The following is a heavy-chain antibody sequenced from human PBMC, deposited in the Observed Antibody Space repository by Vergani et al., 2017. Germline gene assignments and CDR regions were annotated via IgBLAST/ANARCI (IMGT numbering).Heavy chain of an antibody. CDR1: GFSFSDHY. D-gene: IGHD1-1*01. J-gene: IGHJ3*02. CDR2: ISNSGNTI. V-gene: IGHV3-11*01. CDR3: ARDHRDYNYCPGSFDI. Sequence: QVQLVESGGGLVKPGGSLRLSCAASGFSFSDHYMTWIRQAPGKGLEWVSYISNSGNTIEYADSVKGRFSISRDNAKSSLFLQMDSLRAEDTAVYYCARDHRDYNYCPGSFDIWGQGSMVTVSS.